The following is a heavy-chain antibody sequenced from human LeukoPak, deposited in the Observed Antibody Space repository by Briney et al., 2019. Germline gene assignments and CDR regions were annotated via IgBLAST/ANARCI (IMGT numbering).Heavy chain of an antibody. J-gene: IGHJ4*02. CDR2: MNPNSGNA. D-gene: IGHD3-10*01. V-gene: IGHV1-8*02. Sequence: ASVTVSCKASGGTFSSYAISWVRQATGQGLEWMGWMNPNSGNAGYAQRFQGRVTMTRNNSISTAYMELTSLRSEDTAVYYCGRPLQRGSWTQRALDYWGQGTLVTVSS. CDR3: GRPLQRGSWTQRALDY. CDR1: GGTFSSYA.